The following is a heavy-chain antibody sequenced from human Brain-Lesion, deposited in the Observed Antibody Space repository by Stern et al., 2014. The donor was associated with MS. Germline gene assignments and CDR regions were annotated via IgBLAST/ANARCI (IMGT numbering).Heavy chain of an antibody. D-gene: IGHD2-8*01. CDR3: ARVWVYVQTGWFDP. V-gene: IGHV4-31*03. J-gene: IGHJ5*02. Sequence: QLQLQESGPGLVKPSQTLSLTCTVSGGSISSGGYYWSWIRQPPGKGLEWIGYIHYSGSTNYNSALKSRVTISRDTSKNQFSLNLNSVTAADTAVYYCARVWVYVQTGWFDPWGQGALVTVSS. CDR1: GGSISSGGYY. CDR2: IHYSGST.